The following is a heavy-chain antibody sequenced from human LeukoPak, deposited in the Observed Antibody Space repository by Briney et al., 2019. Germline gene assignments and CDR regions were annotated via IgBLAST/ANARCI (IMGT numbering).Heavy chain of an antibody. CDR2: IVGSGDST. CDR3: AKYYYDSTRQGMDV. CDR1: GFRFSSHA. D-gene: IGHD3-22*01. J-gene: IGHJ6*02. V-gene: IGHV3-23*01. Sequence: GGSLRLSCAASGFRFSSHAMSWVRQAPGKGLEWVSAIVGSGDSTYYADSVKGRFTISRDNSKNTLDLQMNSLTAEDTALYSCAKYYYDSTRQGMDVWGQGTTVKVS.